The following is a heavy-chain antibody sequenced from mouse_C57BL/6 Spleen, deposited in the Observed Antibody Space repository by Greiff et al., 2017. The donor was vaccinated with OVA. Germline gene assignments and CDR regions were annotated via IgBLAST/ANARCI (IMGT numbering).Heavy chain of an antibody. V-gene: IGHV1-64*01. J-gene: IGHJ4*01. CDR3: ARRDGSSYDYAMDY. Sequence: VQLQQPGAELVKPGASVKLSCKASGYTFTSYWMPWVKQRPGQGLEWIGMIHPNSGSTNYNEKFKSKATLTVDKSSSTAYMQLSSLTSEDSAVYYCARRDGSSYDYAMDYWGQGTSVTVSS. CDR1: GYTFTSYW. D-gene: IGHD1-1*01. CDR2: IHPNSGST.